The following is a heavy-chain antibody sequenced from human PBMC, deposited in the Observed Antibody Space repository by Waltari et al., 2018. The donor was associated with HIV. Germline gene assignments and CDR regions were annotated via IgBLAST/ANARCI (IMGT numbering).Heavy chain of an antibody. CDR1: GFTFSSYA. Sequence: QVQLVESGGGVVQPGGSLRLSCAASGFTFSSYAMHWVRQVPGKGLEWLAFIWYDGSNKEYSDSVKGRFTISRDNSRNTVYLQLNSLRVEDAAIYYCAKCPGSGGNYGSLPDYWGQGTLVTVSS. J-gene: IGHJ4*02. V-gene: IGHV3-30*02. CDR3: AKCPGSGGNYGSLPDY. CDR2: IWYDGSNK. D-gene: IGHD1-7*01.